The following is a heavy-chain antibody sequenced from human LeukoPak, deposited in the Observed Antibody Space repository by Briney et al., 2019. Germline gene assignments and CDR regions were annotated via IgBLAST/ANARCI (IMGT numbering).Heavy chain of an antibody. D-gene: IGHD2/OR15-2a*01. CDR2: LYTTGST. V-gene: IGHV4-4*07. Sequence: SETLSLTCTVSGGSISYYYWSWIRQPAGKGLEWIGRLYTTGSTNYNPSLKSRVTMSVDTSKNQFSLKLNSVTAADTAVYYCARDDLAIVAFDIWGQGTMVTVSS. CDR3: ARDDLAIVAFDI. J-gene: IGHJ3*02. CDR1: GGSISYYY.